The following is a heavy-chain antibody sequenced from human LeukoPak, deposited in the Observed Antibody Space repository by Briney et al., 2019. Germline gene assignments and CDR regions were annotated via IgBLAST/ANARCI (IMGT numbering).Heavy chain of an antibody. V-gene: IGHV4-59*11. J-gene: IGHJ4*02. Sequence: SETLSLTCRVPGSSISGHYWNWIRQPPGRGLEWIGYIYYIATTNYNPSLKSRVTISLDTSKNQFSLKLSSVTAADTAVYYCARGLEDYYFDSWGQGTLVTVSS. D-gene: IGHD3-3*01. CDR1: GSSISGHY. CDR2: IYYIATT. CDR3: ARGLEDYYFDS.